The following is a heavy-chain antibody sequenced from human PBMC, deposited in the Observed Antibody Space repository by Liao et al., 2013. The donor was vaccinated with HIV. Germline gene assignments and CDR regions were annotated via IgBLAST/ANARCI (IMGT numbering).Heavy chain of an antibody. J-gene: IGHJ4*02. CDR1: GGSINSGPYY. CDR3: AGTYCSGGSCYPTAFDY. Sequence: QVQLQESGPGLVRPSQTLSLSCTASGGSINSGPYYWNWIRLPPGKGLEWIGHIFYSGTADYNPSLKSRVTISLDTSKNQFSLKLSSVTAADTAVYYCAGTYCSGGSCYPTAFDYWGQGTLVTVSS. V-gene: IGHV4-30-4*01. CDR2: IFYSGTA. D-gene: IGHD2-15*01.